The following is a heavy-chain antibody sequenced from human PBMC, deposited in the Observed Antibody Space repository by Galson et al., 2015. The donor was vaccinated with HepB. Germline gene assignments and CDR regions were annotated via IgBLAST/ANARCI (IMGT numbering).Heavy chain of an antibody. Sequence: SETLSLTCTVSGGSISDNNRWTWVRQAPGKGLEWIGEIYHSGTTNYNPFLKSRVTISVDKSKNQFSLIVTSVTAADTAVYYCAWGGYYSFHYWGQGTLVTVSS. CDR3: AWGGYYSFHY. D-gene: IGHD3-22*01. J-gene: IGHJ4*02. V-gene: IGHV4-4*02. CDR1: GGSISDNNR. CDR2: IYHSGTT.